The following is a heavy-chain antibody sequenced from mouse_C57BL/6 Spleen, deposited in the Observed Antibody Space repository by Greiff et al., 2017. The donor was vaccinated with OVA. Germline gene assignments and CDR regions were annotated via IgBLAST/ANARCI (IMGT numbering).Heavy chain of an antibody. CDR3: ARPYYYGSSYEENYAMDY. V-gene: IGHV5-12*01. J-gene: IGHJ4*01. CDR1: GFTFSDYY. Sequence: EVQLVESGGGLVQPGGSLKLSCAASGFTFSDYYMYWVRQTPEKRLEWVAYISNGGGSTYYPDTVKGRFTISRDNAKNTLYLQMSRLKSEDTAMYYCARPYYYGSSYEENYAMDYWGQGTSVTVSS. D-gene: IGHD1-1*01. CDR2: ISNGGGST.